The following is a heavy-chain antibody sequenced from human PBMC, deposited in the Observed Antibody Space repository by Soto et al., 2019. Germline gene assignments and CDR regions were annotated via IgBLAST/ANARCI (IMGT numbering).Heavy chain of an antibody. CDR1: GFTFKAYA. D-gene: IGHD4-4*01. J-gene: IGHJ4*02. V-gene: IGHV3-23*01. CDR2: ITATNGNT. CDR3: AKDEGTSSTVVDY. Sequence: QLLESGGASVQPGGSLRLSCVASGFTFKAYAMGWVRQAPGRGLEWVSSITATNGNTYYADSVRGRFTISRDNSRNSLFLQMNGLRPEDSALYYCAKDEGTSSTVVDYWGQGTRVTVPS.